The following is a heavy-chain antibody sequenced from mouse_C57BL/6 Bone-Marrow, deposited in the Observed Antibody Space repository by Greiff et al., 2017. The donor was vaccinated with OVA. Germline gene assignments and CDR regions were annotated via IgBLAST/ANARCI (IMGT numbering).Heavy chain of an antibody. CDR2: ISSGSSTI. J-gene: IGHJ4*01. V-gene: IGHV5-17*01. Sequence: EVQLVESGGGLVKPGGSLKLSCAASGFTFSDYGMHWVRQAPEKGLEWVAYISSGSSTIYYADTVKGRFTISRDNAKNTLFLQMTSLRSEDTAMYYCAREGLRPYYYAMDYWGQGTSVTVSS. CDR1: GFTFSDYG. CDR3: AREGLRPYYYAMDY. D-gene: IGHD1-2*01.